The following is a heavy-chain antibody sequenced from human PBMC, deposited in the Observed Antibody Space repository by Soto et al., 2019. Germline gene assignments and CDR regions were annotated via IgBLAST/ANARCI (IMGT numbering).Heavy chain of an antibody. CDR1: GGSISGHY. CDR2: ISYTGST. CDR3: ARHDRLRKYYFDD. Sequence: PSETLSLTCTVSGGSISGHYWSWIRQPPGKGLEWVGYISYTGSTNYNPSLKSRATISADTSKNQFSLRLSSVTAADTAVYYCARHDRLRKYYFDDWGQGTLVTVSS. V-gene: IGHV4-59*08. J-gene: IGHJ4*02. D-gene: IGHD5-12*01.